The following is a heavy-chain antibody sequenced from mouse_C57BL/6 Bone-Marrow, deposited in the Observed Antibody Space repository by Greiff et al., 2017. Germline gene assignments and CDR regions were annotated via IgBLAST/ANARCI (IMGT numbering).Heavy chain of an antibody. CDR1: GYTFTSYW. V-gene: IGHV1-52*01. D-gene: IGHD2-3*01. CDR3: ARDGYLWYFDV. Sequence: VQLQQPGAELVRPGSSVKLSCKASGYTFTSYWMHWVKQRPIQGLEWIGNIDPSDSETHYNQKFKDKATLTVDKSSSTAYMQLSSLTSEDSAVYYCARDGYLWYFDVWGTGTTVTVSS. CDR2: IDPSDSET. J-gene: IGHJ1*03.